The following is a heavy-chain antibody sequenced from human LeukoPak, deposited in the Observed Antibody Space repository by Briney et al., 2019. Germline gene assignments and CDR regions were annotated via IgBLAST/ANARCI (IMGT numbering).Heavy chain of an antibody. J-gene: IGHJ4*02. CDR1: GFSFSTYG. CDR3: AKLLYYYDSSQPY. CDR2: IQSDGRNK. Sequence: GGSLRLSCAASGFSFSTYGMHWVRQAPGKGLEWLAFIQSDGRNKYYADSVKGRFTISRDNSKNTLYLQMNSLRAEDTAVYYCAKLLYYYDSSQPYWGQGTLVTVSS. D-gene: IGHD3-22*01. V-gene: IGHV3-30*02.